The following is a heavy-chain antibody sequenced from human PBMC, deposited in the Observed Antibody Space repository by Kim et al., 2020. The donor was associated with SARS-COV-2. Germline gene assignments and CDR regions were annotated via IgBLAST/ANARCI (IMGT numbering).Heavy chain of an antibody. V-gene: IGHV4-31*03. D-gene: IGHD3-9*01. CDR1: GGSISSGGYY. Sequence: SETLSLTCTVSGGSISSGGYYWSWIRQHPGKGLEWIGYIYYSGSTYYNPSLKSRVTISVDTSKNQFSLKLSSVTAADTAVYYCARVPNLTGYFTGYFDYWGQGTLVTVSS. J-gene: IGHJ4*02. CDR3: ARVPNLTGYFTGYFDY. CDR2: IYYSGST.